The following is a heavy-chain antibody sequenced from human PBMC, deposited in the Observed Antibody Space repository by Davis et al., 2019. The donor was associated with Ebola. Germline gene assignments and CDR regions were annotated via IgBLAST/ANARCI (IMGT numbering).Heavy chain of an antibody. D-gene: IGHD2-15*01. Sequence: ASVKVSCKASGYTFTTYAINWVRQAPGQRLEWMGWINAGNGNTKYSQKFQGRVTMTTDTSTRTAYMELRSLRSDDTAVYYCARVGGSCYPCSDYWGQGTLVTVSS. CDR3: ARVGGSCYPCSDY. J-gene: IGHJ4*02. CDR1: GYTFTTYA. V-gene: IGHV1-3*01. CDR2: INAGNGNT.